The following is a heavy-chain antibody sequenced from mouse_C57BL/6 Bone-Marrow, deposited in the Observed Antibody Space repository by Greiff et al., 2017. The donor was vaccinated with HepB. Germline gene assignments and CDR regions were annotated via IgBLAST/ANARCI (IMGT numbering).Heavy chain of an antibody. CDR3: ARYYGSRNYAMDY. CDR2: INPYNGGT. V-gene: IGHV1-19*01. CDR1: GYTFTDYY. Sequence: EVQLQQSGPVLVKPGASVKMSCKASGYTFTDYYMNWVKQSHGKSLEWIGVINPYNGGTSYNQKFKGKATLTVDKSSSTAYMELNSLTSEDSAVYYCARYYGSRNYAMDYWGQGTSVTVSS. D-gene: IGHD1-1*01. J-gene: IGHJ4*01.